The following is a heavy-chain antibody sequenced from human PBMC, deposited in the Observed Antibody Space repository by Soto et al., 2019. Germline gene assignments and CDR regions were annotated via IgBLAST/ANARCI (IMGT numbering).Heavy chain of an antibody. CDR3: ARVGPGYKKPISMDV. D-gene: IGHD6-25*01. CDR2: ISAYNGNT. Sequence: QVQLVQSGAEVKTPGASVKVSCKASGYTFTSYGISWVRQAPGQGLEWMGWISAYNGNTNYAHKLQGRVTMTTDKSTSTAYMELRSLRSDDTAVYYCARVGPGYKKPISMDVWGQGTTVPVSS. V-gene: IGHV1-18*01. J-gene: IGHJ6*02. CDR1: GYTFTSYG.